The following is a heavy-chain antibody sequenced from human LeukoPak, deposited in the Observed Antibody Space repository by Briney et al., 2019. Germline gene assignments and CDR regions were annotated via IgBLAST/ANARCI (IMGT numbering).Heavy chain of an antibody. J-gene: IGHJ4*02. CDR1: GFTFSSYW. Sequence: TGGSLRLSCAASGFTFSSYWMHWVRQAPGKGLEWVAVISYDGSNKYYADSVKGRFAISRDNSKNTLYLQMNSLRAEDTAVYYCAREAVSSSGSDYWGQGTLVTVSS. D-gene: IGHD6-13*01. CDR3: AREAVSSSGSDY. CDR2: ISYDGSNK. V-gene: IGHV3-30*09.